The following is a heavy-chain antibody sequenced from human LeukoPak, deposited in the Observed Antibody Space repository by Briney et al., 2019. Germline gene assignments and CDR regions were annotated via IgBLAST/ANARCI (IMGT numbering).Heavy chain of an antibody. J-gene: IGHJ3*02. D-gene: IGHD6-13*01. CDR1: GYSISSGYY. CDR2: IYQSGST. V-gene: IGHV4-38-2*02. CDR3: ARVFSSSWNEFSVADAFDI. Sequence: SETLSLTCTVSGYSISSGYYWGWILQPPGKGLEWIGSIYQSGSTYYNPSLKSRVTISVDMSKNQFSLKPSSVTAADTAVYYCARVFSSSWNEFSVADAFDIWGQGTMVTVSS.